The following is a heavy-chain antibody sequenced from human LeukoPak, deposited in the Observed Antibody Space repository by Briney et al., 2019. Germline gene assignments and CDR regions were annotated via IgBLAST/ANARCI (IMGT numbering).Heavy chain of an antibody. Sequence: PGGSLRLSCAASGFTFSSYAMSWLRQAPGKGLEWVSAISGSGGSTYYADSVKGRFTISGDNSKNTLYLQMNSLRAEDTAVYYCAKALGYCSSTSCPENWFDPWGQGTLVTVSS. V-gene: IGHV3-23*01. CDR3: AKALGYCSSTSCPENWFDP. CDR2: ISGSGGST. J-gene: IGHJ5*02. D-gene: IGHD2-2*01. CDR1: GFTFSSYA.